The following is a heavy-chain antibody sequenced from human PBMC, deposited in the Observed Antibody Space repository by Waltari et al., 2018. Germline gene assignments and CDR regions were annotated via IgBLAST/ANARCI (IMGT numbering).Heavy chain of an antibody. CDR1: GFTVSSNY. J-gene: IGHJ4*02. Sequence: EVQLVESGGGLIQPGGSLRLSCAASGFTVSSNYMSWVRQAPGKGLEWVPVIYSGGSTYYADSVKGRFTISRDTSKNTLYLQMNGLRAEDTAMYYCASMYSSGRRGGRDYWGQGTLVTVSS. V-gene: IGHV3-53*01. CDR2: IYSGGST. CDR3: ASMYSSGRRGGRDY. D-gene: IGHD6-19*01.